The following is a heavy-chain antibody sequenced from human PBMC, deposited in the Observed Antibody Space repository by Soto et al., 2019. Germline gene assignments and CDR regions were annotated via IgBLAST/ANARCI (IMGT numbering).Heavy chain of an antibody. J-gene: IGHJ4*02. V-gene: IGHV1-69*01. CDR2: IIPIPGTA. D-gene: IGHD2-2*01. Sequence: QVQLVQSGAEVKKPGSSVKVSCKASGGTFGSYAISWVRQAPGQGLEWMGGIIPIPGTANYAQKFQGRVTIAADESTSTAYMELSSLRSEDTAVYYCAREGAPAAKMFDFWGQGTLVTVSS. CDR1: GGTFGSYA. CDR3: AREGAPAAKMFDF.